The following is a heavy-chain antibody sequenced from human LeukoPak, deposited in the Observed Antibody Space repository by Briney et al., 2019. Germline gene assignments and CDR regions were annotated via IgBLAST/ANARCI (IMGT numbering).Heavy chain of an antibody. Sequence: ASVKVSCKASGYTFTSYDINWVRQATGQGLEWMGWINAGNGNTKYSQKFQGRVTITRDTSASTAYMELSSLRSEDTAVYYCARVGASTTPRISQAFYYGMDVWGQGTTVTVSS. J-gene: IGHJ6*02. CDR2: INAGNGNT. D-gene: IGHD1-1*01. V-gene: IGHV1-3*01. CDR1: GYTFTSYD. CDR3: ARVGASTTPRISQAFYYGMDV.